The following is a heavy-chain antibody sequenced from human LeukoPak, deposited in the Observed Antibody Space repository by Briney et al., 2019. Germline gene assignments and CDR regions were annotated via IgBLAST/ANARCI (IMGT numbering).Heavy chain of an antibody. CDR1: GGSFSGYY. J-gene: IGHJ4*02. CDR3: ARHCSRLGSAGIVDY. V-gene: IGHV4-39*01. CDR2: IYYSGST. D-gene: IGHD6-13*01. Sequence: SETLSLTCTVYGGSFSGYYWGWIRQSPGKGLEWVGSIYYSGSTFYNPSLKSRVTISVDTSKNEFSLKLNSVTAAETAVYYCARHCSRLGSAGIVDYWGQGTLVIVSS.